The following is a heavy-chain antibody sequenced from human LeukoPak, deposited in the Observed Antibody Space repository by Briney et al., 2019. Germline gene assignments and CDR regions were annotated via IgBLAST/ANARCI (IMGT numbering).Heavy chain of an antibody. D-gene: IGHD6-13*01. CDR3: ARVGSIAAAGTPDY. V-gene: IGHV3-30*03. Sequence: GGSLRLSCAASGFTFSSYGMHWVRQAPGKGLEWVAVISYDGTNKYYADSVKGRFTISRDNSKSTLYLQMNSLRAEDTAVYYCARVGSIAAAGTPDYWGQGTLVTVSS. CDR1: GFTFSSYG. CDR2: ISYDGTNK. J-gene: IGHJ4*02.